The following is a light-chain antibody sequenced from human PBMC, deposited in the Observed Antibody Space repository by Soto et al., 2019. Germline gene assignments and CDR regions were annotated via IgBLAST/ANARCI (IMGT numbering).Light chain of an antibody. CDR1: QDISKT. J-gene: IGKJ5*01. Sequence: IQMTQSPSSLSASVGARVTITCQASQDISKTLNWYQQKPGKAPKLLSYDASSLQIGVPSMLRGSGSATHYTFPISSLQPEDIATYYCQQYDNSLPITFGQGTRLEIK. CDR3: QQYDNSLPIT. V-gene: IGKV1-33*01. CDR2: DAS.